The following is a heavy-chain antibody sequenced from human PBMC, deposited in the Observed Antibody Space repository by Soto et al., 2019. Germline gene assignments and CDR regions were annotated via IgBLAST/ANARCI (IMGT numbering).Heavy chain of an antibody. V-gene: IGHV3-11*06. CDR2: SSDSGTFT. Sequence: PGGSLRLSCAASGFTFSDYYMSWIRQAPGKGLEWLSYSSDSGTFTRYADSVKGRFSISRDNARNSLYLQINSLRGEDTAIYSWGRSGDDYNILDNWGQGTPVGVSS. D-gene: IGHD4-4*01. CDR3: GRSGDDYNILDN. CDR1: GFTFSDYY. J-gene: IGHJ4*02.